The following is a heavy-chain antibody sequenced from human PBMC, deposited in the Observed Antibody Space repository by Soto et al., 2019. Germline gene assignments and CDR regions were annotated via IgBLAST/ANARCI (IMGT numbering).Heavy chain of an antibody. V-gene: IGHV4-34*01. Sequence: SESLSLTCAVYGGCFSGYYWSWIRQPPGKGLEWIGEINHSGSTNYNPSLKSRVTISVATSKNQFSLKLSSVTAADTAVYYCGRTTVVSWFDPWGQGTLVTVSS. CDR2: INHSGST. CDR3: GRTTVVSWFDP. CDR1: GGCFSGYY. J-gene: IGHJ5*01. D-gene: IGHD4-17*01.